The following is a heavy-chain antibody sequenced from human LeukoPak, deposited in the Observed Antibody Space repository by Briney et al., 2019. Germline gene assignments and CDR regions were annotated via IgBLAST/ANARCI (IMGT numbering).Heavy chain of an antibody. CDR3: ARVVLRYFDWLSAGFDY. CDR1: GFTFSSYW. J-gene: IGHJ4*02. CDR2: IKQDGSEK. D-gene: IGHD3-9*01. V-gene: IGHV3-7*03. Sequence: GGSLRLSCAASGFTFSSYWMSWVRQAPGKGLEWVANIKQDGSEKYYVDSVKGRFTISRDNAKNSLYLQMNSLRAEDTAVYYCARVVLRYFDWLSAGFDYWGQGTLVTVSS.